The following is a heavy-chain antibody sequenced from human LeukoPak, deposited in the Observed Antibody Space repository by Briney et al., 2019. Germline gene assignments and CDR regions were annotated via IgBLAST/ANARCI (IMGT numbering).Heavy chain of an antibody. J-gene: IGHJ6*02. Sequence: ASVKVSCKASGYTFTGYYMHWVRQAPGQGLEWMGWINPNSGGTNYAQKFQGRVTMTRDTSISTAYMELSRLRSDDTAVYYCARDGRIITMVRGVIYGMDVWGQGTTVTVSS. CDR2: INPNSGGT. D-gene: IGHD3-10*01. CDR3: ARDGRIITMVRGVIYGMDV. CDR1: GYTFTGYY. V-gene: IGHV1-2*02.